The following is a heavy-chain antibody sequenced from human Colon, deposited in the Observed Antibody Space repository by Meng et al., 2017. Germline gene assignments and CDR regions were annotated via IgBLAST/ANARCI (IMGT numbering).Heavy chain of an antibody. CDR1: GFTFSSYA. D-gene: IGHD3-22*01. V-gene: IGHV3-30*04. CDR3: ARVYSRAYFYDSSDVY. Sequence: GESLKISCAASGFTFSSYAMHWVRQAPGKGLEWVVVISYDGNNKDYANSVKGRATISRDNSKNTQYLQMDNLRTEDTAVYYCARVYSRAYFYDSSDVYWGQGTLVTVSS. CDR2: ISYDGNNK. J-gene: IGHJ4*02.